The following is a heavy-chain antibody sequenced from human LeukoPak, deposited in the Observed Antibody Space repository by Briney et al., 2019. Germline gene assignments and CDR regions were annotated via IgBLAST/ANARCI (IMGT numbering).Heavy chain of an antibody. J-gene: IGHJ4*02. Sequence: GRSLRLSCAASGFIFSSYGMHWVRQAPGKGLEWVALIRSDGSDKYYADSVKGRFTISRDNSKNTLFLQMNSLRAEDTAVYCCTKDIAAAGGPCAYWGRGTLVTVSS. D-gene: IGHD6-13*01. CDR3: TKDIAAAGGPCAY. CDR2: IRSDGSDK. V-gene: IGHV3-33*06. CDR1: GFIFSSYG.